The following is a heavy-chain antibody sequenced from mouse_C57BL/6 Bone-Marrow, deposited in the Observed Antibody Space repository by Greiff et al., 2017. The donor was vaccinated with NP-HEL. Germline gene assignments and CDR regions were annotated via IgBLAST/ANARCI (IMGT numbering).Heavy chain of an antibody. Sequence: VQLQQSGAELVRPGASVTLSCKASGYTFTDYEMHWVKQTPVHGLEWIGAIDPETGGTAYNQKFKGKAILTADKSSSTAYMELRSLTSEDSAVYYWTRERDYDGGLYFDYWGQGTTLTVSS. D-gene: IGHD2-4*01. CDR3: TRERDYDGGLYFDY. CDR1: GYTFTDYE. J-gene: IGHJ2*01. CDR2: IDPETGGT. V-gene: IGHV1-15*01.